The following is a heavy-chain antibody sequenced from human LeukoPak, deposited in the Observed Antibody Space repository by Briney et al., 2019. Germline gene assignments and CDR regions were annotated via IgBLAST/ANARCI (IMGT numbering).Heavy chain of an antibody. D-gene: IGHD7-27*01. Sequence: GGSLRLSCVASGFTFSSYSMNWVRQAPGKGLEWVSYISSSSSTIYYADSVKGRFTISRDNAKNSLYLQMNSLRAEDTAVYYCARQTGEGAFDIWGQGTMVTVSS. CDR2: ISSSSSTI. J-gene: IGHJ3*02. CDR1: GFTFSSYS. V-gene: IGHV3-48*01. CDR3: ARQTGEGAFDI.